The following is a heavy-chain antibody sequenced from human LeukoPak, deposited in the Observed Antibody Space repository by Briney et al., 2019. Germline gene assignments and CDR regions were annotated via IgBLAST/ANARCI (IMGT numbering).Heavy chain of an antibody. CDR3: ARAGYSYADY. J-gene: IGHJ4*02. CDR2: ISYDVSSK. CDR1: GFTFSSYA. Sequence: GGSLRLFCAASGFTFSSYAMHWVRQAPGKGPEWMAVISYDVSSKYYADSVKGRFTISRDNSKNTLYLQMNSLRAGDTAVYYCARAGYSYADYWGQGTLVTVSS. V-gene: IGHV3-30-3*01. D-gene: IGHD5-18*01.